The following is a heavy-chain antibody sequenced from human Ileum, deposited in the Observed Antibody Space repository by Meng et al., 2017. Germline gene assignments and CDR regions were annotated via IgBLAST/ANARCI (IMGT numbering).Heavy chain of an antibody. Sequence: QVQLVQAGAEVKKPGASVKASCKSSEYSVSNYYLHWMRQAPGQGLEWLGVSNPGGGSTNYAQKFQGRVTMTRDTSANTVYMELGSLKSEDTAVYYCVREFRGGYFDYWGQGTLVTVSS. J-gene: IGHJ4*02. CDR2: SNPGGGST. D-gene: IGHD3-16*01. V-gene: IGHV1-46*01. CDR1: EYSVSNYY. CDR3: VREFRGGYFDY.